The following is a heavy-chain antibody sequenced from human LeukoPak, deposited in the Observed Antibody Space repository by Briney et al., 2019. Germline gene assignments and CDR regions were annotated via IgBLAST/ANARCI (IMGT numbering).Heavy chain of an antibody. CDR1: AYTFTGYY. Sequence: ASVKVSCKASAYTFTGYYMHWVRQAPGQGLEWMGWINPNSGGTNYAQKFQGRVTMTRDTSISTAYMELSRLRSDDTAVYYCASIAVAGTTFDYWGQGTLVTVSS. J-gene: IGHJ4*02. CDR3: ASIAVAGTTFDY. CDR2: INPNSGGT. D-gene: IGHD6-19*01. V-gene: IGHV1-2*02.